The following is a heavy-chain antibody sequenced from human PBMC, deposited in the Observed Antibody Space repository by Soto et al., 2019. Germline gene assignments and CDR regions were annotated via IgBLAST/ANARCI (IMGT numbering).Heavy chain of an antibody. CDR2: ITSSGFDI. D-gene: IGHD1-1*01. Sequence: PGGSLRLSCAASGFSFSTYGMHWVRQAPGKGLEWVSSITSSGFDIYYADSVKGRFSISRDNAKNSLYLQMNSLRADDTAVYFCTRRTGTTSAPWGQGTLVTVSS. CDR3: TRRTGTTSAP. V-gene: IGHV3-21*06. J-gene: IGHJ5*02. CDR1: GFSFSTYG.